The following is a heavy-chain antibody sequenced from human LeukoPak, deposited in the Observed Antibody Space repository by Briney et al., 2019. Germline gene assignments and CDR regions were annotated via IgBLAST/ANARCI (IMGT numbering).Heavy chain of an antibody. CDR3: ARDKGTSYLSSFDY. CDR2: ISDSGNT. CDR1: GFTLSSYA. D-gene: IGHD6-6*01. V-gene: IGHV3-23*01. Sequence: PGRSLRLSCAASGFTLSSYAMSWVRQAPGKGLEWVSAISDSGNTYHADSVKGRFTISRDNSKNTLYLQMNSLRAADTAVYYCARDKGTSYLSSFDYWGQGTLVTVSS. J-gene: IGHJ4*02.